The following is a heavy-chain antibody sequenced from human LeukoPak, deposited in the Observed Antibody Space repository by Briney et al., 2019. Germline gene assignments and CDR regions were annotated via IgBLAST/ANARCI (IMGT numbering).Heavy chain of an antibody. D-gene: IGHD2-15*01. CDR3: ARAWGCSGGSRPSDY. CDR1: GGSISSYY. Sequence: SETLSLTCTVSGGSISSYYWSWIRQPPGKGLEWIGYIYYSGSTIYNPSLKSRVTISVDTSKNQFSLRLSSVTAADTAVYYCARAWGCSGGSRPSDYWGQGTLVTVSS. CDR2: IYYSGST. J-gene: IGHJ4*02. V-gene: IGHV4-59*01.